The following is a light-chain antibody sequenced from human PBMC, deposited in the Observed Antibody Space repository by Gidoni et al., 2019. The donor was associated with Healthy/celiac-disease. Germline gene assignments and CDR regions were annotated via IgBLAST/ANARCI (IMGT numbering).Light chain of an antibody. CDR3: QQFNSYPPLT. Sequence: AIQLTQSTSSLSASVGDRVTITCRASQSISSALAWYQQKPGKAPKLLIYDASSLESGVPARFSGSGSGTDFTLTISSLEPEDFAAYYCQQFNSYPPLTFGGGTKVEIK. J-gene: IGKJ4*01. CDR1: QSISSA. V-gene: IGKV1-13*02. CDR2: DAS.